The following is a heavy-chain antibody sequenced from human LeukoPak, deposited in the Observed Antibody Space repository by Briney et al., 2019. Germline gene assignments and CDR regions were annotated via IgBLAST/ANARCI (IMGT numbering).Heavy chain of an antibody. CDR2: ISSSSSYI. Sequence: GGSLRLSCADSGFTFSSYSMNWVRQAPGKGLEWVSSISSSSSYIYYADSVKGRFTISRDNAKNSLYLQMNSLRAEDTAVYYCAREGYCSSTSCYRSYYYGMDVWGQGTTVTVSS. J-gene: IGHJ6*02. D-gene: IGHD2-2*01. CDR1: GFTFSSYS. V-gene: IGHV3-21*01. CDR3: AREGYCSSTSCYRSYYYGMDV.